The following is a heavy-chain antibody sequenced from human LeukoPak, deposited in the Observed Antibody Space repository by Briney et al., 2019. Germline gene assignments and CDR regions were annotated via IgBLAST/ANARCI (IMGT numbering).Heavy chain of an antibody. CDR3: ARVGSARGWYFDL. J-gene: IGHJ2*01. D-gene: IGHD2-15*01. Sequence: SQTLSLTCTLSGGSISSGRYYCSSTRQQRGKGLEWIGYIHHSGSTYYNPSLKSRVTTSVDTSKNQFSLKLTSVTAADTAVYYCARVGSARGWYFDLWGRGTLVTVSS. V-gene: IGHV4-31*03. CDR2: IHHSGST. CDR1: GGSISSGRYY.